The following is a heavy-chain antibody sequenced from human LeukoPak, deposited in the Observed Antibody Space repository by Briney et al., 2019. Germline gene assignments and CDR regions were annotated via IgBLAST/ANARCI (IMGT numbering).Heavy chain of an antibody. CDR1: GGSFSGYY. CDR2: INHSGST. Sequence: SETLSLTCAVYGGSFSGYYWSWIRQPPGKGLEWIGEINHSGSTNYNPSLKSRATISIDTSKNQFSLRLSAVTAADTAVYYCARDGLSDAFDIWGQGTMVTVSS. CDR3: ARDGLSDAFDI. J-gene: IGHJ3*02. D-gene: IGHD5-24*01. V-gene: IGHV4-34*01.